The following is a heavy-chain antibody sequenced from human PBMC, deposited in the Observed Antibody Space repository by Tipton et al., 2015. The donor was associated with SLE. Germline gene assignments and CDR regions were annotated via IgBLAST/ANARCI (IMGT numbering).Heavy chain of an antibody. Sequence: TLSLTCTVSGYSISGGYYWGWIRQPPGKGLEWIGYIYYSGSTYYNPSLKSRVTISVDTSKNQFSLKLSSVTAADTAVYYCARHGGYCSSTSCYFDAFDIWGQGTMVTVSS. CDR2: IYYSGST. CDR1: GYSISGGYY. CDR3: ARHGGYCSSTSCYFDAFDI. D-gene: IGHD2-2*01. V-gene: IGHV4-38-2*02. J-gene: IGHJ3*02.